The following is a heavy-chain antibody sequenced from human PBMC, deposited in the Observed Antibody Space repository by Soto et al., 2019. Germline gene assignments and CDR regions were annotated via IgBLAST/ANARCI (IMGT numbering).Heavy chain of an antibody. J-gene: IGHJ5*02. Sequence: PSETLSLTCTVSGGAISGYYWTWIRQSVGKGLEWIGRIYSSGGTKYNPSLQSRVTMSLDTSKNQFSPRLSSVTAADTAVYYCARGQRFSDSFDPWGQGTLVTVSS. CDR1: GGAISGYY. D-gene: IGHD3-3*01. CDR3: ARGQRFSDSFDP. CDR2: IYSSGGT. V-gene: IGHV4-4*07.